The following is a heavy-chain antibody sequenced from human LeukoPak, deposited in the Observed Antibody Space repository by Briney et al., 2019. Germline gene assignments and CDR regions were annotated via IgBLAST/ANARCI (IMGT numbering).Heavy chain of an antibody. CDR1: GFTFSSYG. J-gene: IGHJ4*02. V-gene: IGHV3-23*01. D-gene: IGHD6-19*01. CDR3: AKAGSGWIFDN. CDR2: ISGSGVST. Sequence: GGSLRLSCAASGFTFSSYGMSWVRQAPGKGLGWVSGISGSGVSTYYADSVKGRFTISRDNSKNTLYLQMNSLRAEDTAVYYCAKAGSGWIFDNWGQGTLVTVSS.